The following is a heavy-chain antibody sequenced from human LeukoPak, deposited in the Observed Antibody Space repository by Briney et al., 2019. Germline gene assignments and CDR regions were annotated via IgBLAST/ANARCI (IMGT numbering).Heavy chain of an antibody. Sequence: SETLSLTCAIYGVSFGGYYWGWLRQPPGKGLEWIGEINHSGSTNYNPSLKSRVTISVDMSENHFSLKLSSVTAADTAVYYCAGPGAGDLDYWGQGTLVTVSS. V-gene: IGHV4-34*01. D-gene: IGHD3-10*01. CDR2: INHSGST. CDR1: GVSFGGYY. J-gene: IGHJ4*02. CDR3: AGPGAGDLDY.